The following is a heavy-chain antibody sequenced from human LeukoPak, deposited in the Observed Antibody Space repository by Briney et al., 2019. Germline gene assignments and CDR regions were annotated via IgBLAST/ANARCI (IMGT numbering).Heavy chain of an antibody. J-gene: IGHJ6*02. Sequence: PGGSLRLSCAASGFTFSSYGMHWVRQAPGKGLEWVAVIWYDGSNKYYADSVKGRFTISRDNSKNTLYLQMNSLRAEDTAVYYCARDLVSYDYVYYYYGMDVWGQGTTVTVSS. D-gene: IGHD3-16*01. CDR1: GFTFSSYG. CDR3: ARDLVSYDYVYYYYGMDV. CDR2: IWYDGSNK. V-gene: IGHV3-33*01.